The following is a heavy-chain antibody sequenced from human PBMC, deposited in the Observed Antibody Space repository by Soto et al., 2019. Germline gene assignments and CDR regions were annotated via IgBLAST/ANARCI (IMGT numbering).Heavy chain of an antibody. J-gene: IGHJ4*02. CDR3: ARHIAVSGTRGFDF. CDR1: GGSISTNW. Sequence: QVQLQESGPGLMKPSGTLSLTCAVSGGSISTNWWSWVRQPPGKGLEWIGEIYHSGRTNYNPSLMNRATVSMDKSQNLLSLNLNSVTGADTAVYYCARHIAVSGTRGFDFWGQGTLVTVSS. V-gene: IGHV4-4*02. CDR2: IYHSGRT. D-gene: IGHD6-19*01.